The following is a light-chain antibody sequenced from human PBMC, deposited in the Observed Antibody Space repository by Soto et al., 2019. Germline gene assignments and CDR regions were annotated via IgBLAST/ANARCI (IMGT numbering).Light chain of an antibody. CDR1: QSVLYSSNNKNY. CDR2: WAS. V-gene: IGKV4-1*01. Sequence: DIVMTQSPDSLAVSLGERATINCKSSQSVLYSSNNKNYLAWYQQKPGQPPKLLIYWASTRESGVPDRFSGSGSGTDFTLTISSLQAEDVAVYSCQQYYSPPPTFGQGTKVDIK. CDR3: QQYYSPPPT. J-gene: IGKJ1*01.